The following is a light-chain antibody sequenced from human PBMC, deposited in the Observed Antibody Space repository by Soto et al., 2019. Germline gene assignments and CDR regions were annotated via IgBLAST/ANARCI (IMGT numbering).Light chain of an antibody. CDR3: QQYNNWPLT. V-gene: IGKV3D-15*01. J-gene: IGKJ5*01. CDR1: QSVSSN. CDR2: GAF. Sequence: IVLTQSPSTLSLSQGERATLSCRASQSVSSNYLAWYQQKPGQAPRLLIYGAFKRATGIPDRFSGSGSGTEFTLTISSLQSEDFAVYYCQQYNNWPLTFGQGTRLEI.